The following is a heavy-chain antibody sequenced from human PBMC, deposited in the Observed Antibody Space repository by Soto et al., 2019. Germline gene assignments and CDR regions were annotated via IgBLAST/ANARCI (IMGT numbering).Heavy chain of an antibody. Sequence: ASVKVSCKASGYTFTGYYMHWVRQAPGQGLEWMGWINPNSGGTNYAQKFQGRVTMTRDTSISTAYMELSGLRSDDTAVYYCARDLELTTVTSYYYHGMDVWGQGTTLTVSS. V-gene: IGHV1-2*02. D-gene: IGHD4-17*01. CDR2: INPNSGGT. CDR1: GYTFTGYY. CDR3: ARDLELTTVTSYYYHGMDV. J-gene: IGHJ6*02.